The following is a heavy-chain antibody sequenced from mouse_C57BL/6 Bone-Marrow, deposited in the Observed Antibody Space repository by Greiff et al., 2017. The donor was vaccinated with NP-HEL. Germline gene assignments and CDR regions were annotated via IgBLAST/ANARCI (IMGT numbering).Heavy chain of an antibody. J-gene: IGHJ2*01. CDR2: IYPRSGNT. V-gene: IGHV1-81*01. D-gene: IGHD1-1*01. CDR3: ARSAITTVVAPWGY. Sequence: VQVVESGAELARPGASVKLSCKASGYTFTSYGISWVKQRPGQGLEWIGEIYPRSGNTYYNEKFKGKATLTADKSSSTAYMELRSLTSEDSAVYFCARSAITTVVAPWGYWGQGTTLTVSS. CDR1: GYTFTSYG.